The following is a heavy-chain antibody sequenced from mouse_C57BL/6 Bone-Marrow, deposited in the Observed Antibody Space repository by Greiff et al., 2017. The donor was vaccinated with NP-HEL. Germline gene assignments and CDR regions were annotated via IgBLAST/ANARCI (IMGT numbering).Heavy chain of an antibody. CDR3: ARRVTTVVARNYAMDY. V-gene: IGHV1-61*01. J-gene: IGHJ4*01. CDR2: IYPSDSET. CDR1: GYTFTSYW. D-gene: IGHD1-1*01. Sequence: VQLQQPGAELVRPGSSVKLSCKASGYTFTSYWMDWVKQRPGQGLEWIGNIYPSDSETHYNQKFKDKATLTVDKSSSTAYMQLSSLTSEDSAVYYCARRVTTVVARNYAMDYWGQGTSVTVSS.